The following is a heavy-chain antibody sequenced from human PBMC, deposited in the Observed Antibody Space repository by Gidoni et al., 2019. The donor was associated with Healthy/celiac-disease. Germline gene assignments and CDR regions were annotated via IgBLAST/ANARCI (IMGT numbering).Heavy chain of an antibody. J-gene: IGHJ6*02. V-gene: IGHV4-34*01. CDR3: ARALPYRASLQWQQLVLRAGMDV. D-gene: IGHD6-13*01. Sequence: QVQLQQWGAGLLKPSETLSLTCAVYGGSFSGYYWSWIRQPPGKGLEWIGEINHSGSTNYNPSLKSRVTISVDTSKNQFSLKLSSVTAADTAVYYCARALPYRASLQWQQLVLRAGMDVWGQGTTVTVSS. CDR1: GGSFSGYY. CDR2: INHSGST.